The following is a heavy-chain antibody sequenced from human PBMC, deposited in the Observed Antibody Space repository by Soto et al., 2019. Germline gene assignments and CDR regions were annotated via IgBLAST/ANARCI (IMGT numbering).Heavy chain of an antibody. Sequence: QVQLVESGGGVVQPGRSLRLSCAASGFTFSSYGMHWVRQAPGKGLEWVAVIWYDGSNKYYADSVKGRFTISRDNSKNTLYLQMNSLRAEDKAVYYCASSCSGGSCYLRDWFDPWGQGTLVTVSS. J-gene: IGHJ5*02. CDR3: ASSCSGGSCYLRDWFDP. CDR1: GFTFSSYG. D-gene: IGHD2-15*01. CDR2: IWYDGSNK. V-gene: IGHV3-33*01.